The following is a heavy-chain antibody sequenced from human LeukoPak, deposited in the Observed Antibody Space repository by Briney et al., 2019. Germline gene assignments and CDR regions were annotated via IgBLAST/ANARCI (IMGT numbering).Heavy chain of an antibody. D-gene: IGHD5-18*01. V-gene: IGHV4-61*02. CDR3: ARHGYSYGYDWFDP. CDR2: IYTSGST. CDR1: GRSISSGSYY. Sequence: SETLSLTCTVSGRSISSGSYYWSWIRQPAGKGLEWIGRIYTSGSTNYNPSLKSRVTISVDTSKNQFSLKLSPVTAADTAVYYCARHGYSYGYDWFDPWGQGTLVTVSS. J-gene: IGHJ5*02.